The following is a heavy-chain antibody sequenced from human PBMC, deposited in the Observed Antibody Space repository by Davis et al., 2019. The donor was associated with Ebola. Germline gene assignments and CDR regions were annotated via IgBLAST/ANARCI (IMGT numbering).Heavy chain of an antibody. V-gene: IGHV4-59*01. CDR2: IYYSGTT. J-gene: IGHJ6*02. Sequence: SETLSLTCTVSGGSISSYYWSWTRQPPGKGLEWIGYIYYSGTTNYNPSLRSRVTLSIDTSKNQFSLKLSSVTAADTAVYYCARGELSSAFFGLDVWGQGTTVTVSS. D-gene: IGHD6-25*01. CDR3: ARGELSSAFFGLDV. CDR1: GGSISSYY.